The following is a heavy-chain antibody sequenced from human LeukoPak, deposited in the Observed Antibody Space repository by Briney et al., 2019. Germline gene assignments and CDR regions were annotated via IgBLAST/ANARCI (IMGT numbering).Heavy chain of an antibody. Sequence: GGSLRLSCAASGFTFSDYSMNLVRKAPGKGLEWVSSISSGSYYIHYADSVKGRFTISRDNAKNSRYLQMNSLRAEDTAVYYCARGDGAPDYWGRGTPVTVSS. CDR1: GFTFSDYS. J-gene: IGHJ4*02. V-gene: IGHV3-21*01. D-gene: IGHD4-17*01. CDR2: ISSGSYYI. CDR3: ARGDGAPDY.